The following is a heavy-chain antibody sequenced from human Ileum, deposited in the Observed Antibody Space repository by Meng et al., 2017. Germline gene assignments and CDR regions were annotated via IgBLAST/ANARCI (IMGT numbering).Heavy chain of an antibody. D-gene: IGHD1-26*01. CDR3: ASSAPTTRLHLQT. J-gene: IGHJ4*02. Sequence: SETLSLTCTVSGGSISSYDWNWIRQPAGGGVEWIGLIYPYGNTNYNPSLSSRVTIAIDTSKNQVSLKVNSVAAADTAVYYCASSAPTTRLHLQTWGQGTLVTVSS. V-gene: IGHV4-4*07. CDR2: IYPYGNT. CDR1: GGSISSYD.